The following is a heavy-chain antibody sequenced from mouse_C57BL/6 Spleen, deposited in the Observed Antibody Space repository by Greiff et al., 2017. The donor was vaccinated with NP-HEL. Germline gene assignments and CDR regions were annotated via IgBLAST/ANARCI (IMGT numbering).Heavy chain of an antibody. Sequence: QVQLQQPGAELVKPGASVKVSCKASGYTFTSYWMHWVKQRPGQGLEWIGRIHPSDSDTNYNQKFKGKATLTVDKSSSTAYMQLSSLTSEDSAVYYCAISRGATGVARYWYFDVWGTGTTVTVAS. J-gene: IGHJ1*03. V-gene: IGHV1-74*01. D-gene: IGHD1-1*01. CDR1: GYTFTSYW. CDR2: IHPSDSDT. CDR3: AISRGATGVARYWYFDV.